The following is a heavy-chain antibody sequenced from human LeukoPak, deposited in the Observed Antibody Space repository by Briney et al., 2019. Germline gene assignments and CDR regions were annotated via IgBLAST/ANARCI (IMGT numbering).Heavy chain of an antibody. Sequence: PSETLSLTCTVSGDSISNYYWSWIRQPPGKGLEWIGYIYYSGSTNYNPSLKSRVTMSVDTSKNQFSLKLSSVTAADTAVYYCARDEWGSVDYWGQGTLVTVSS. CDR3: ARDEWGSVDY. J-gene: IGHJ4*02. CDR1: GDSISNYY. V-gene: IGHV4-59*12. D-gene: IGHD7-27*01. CDR2: IYYSGST.